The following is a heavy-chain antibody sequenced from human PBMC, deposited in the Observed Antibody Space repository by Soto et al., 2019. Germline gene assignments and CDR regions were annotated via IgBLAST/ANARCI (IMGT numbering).Heavy chain of an antibody. CDR2: ISAYNGNT. CDR3: ARFDVVVVVAARRTIDAFAI. D-gene: IGHD2-15*01. J-gene: IGHJ3*02. Sequence: APAKASCKASGYTFNSYCISSLRQAPGQGLEGMGWISAYNGNTNYAQKLQGRVTMTTDTSTTTAYMELRSLRSDDTAVYYCARFDVVVVVAARRTIDAFAIWGQGTMVTVSS. CDR1: GYTFNSYC. V-gene: IGHV1-18*01.